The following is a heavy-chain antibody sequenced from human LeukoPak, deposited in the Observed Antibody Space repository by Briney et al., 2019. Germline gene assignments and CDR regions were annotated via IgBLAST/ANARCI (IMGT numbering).Heavy chain of an antibody. D-gene: IGHD6-19*01. Sequence: EASVKVSCKAPGYSFTSYGITWVRQAPGQGLEWMGWINPYNGNTNYAQKLQGRVTMTTDTSTSTAYMDLRSLRSDDTAVYYCARERSGWFFSNWGQGTLVTVSS. CDR3: ARERSGWFFSN. J-gene: IGHJ4*02. V-gene: IGHV1-18*01. CDR2: INPYNGNT. CDR1: GYSFTSYG.